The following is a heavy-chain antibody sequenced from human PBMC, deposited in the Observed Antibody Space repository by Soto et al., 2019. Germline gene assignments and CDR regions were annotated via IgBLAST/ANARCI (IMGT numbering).Heavy chain of an antibody. CDR2: CNPSSGHT. J-gene: IGHJ4*02. Sequence: QVQLVQSGAEVKKPGASVKVSCKASGDTFTDYYIHWVRQAPGQGFEWTGTCNPSSGHTTDAQHFLGRVTITREPSAXTLYRELTSLTSEDTAVYYCARGGHVVVVTAALDYWGQGTLVTVSS. CDR1: GDTFTDYY. D-gene: IGHD2-21*02. V-gene: IGHV1-46*01. CDR3: ARGGHVVVVTAALDY.